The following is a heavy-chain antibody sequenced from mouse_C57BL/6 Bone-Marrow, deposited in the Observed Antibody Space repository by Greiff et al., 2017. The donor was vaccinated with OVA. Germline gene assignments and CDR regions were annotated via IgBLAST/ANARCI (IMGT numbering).Heavy chain of an antibody. CDR2: IHPNSGST. CDR1: GYTFTSYW. D-gene: IGHD1-1*01. CDR3: ARDYGSRYYYAMDY. V-gene: IGHV1-64*01. Sequence: QVQLQQPGAELVKPGASVKLSCKASGYTFTSYWMHWVKQRPGQGLEWIGMIHPNSGSTNYNEKFKSKATLTVDKSSSTAYMQLSSLTSEDSAVYYGARDYGSRYYYAMDYWGQGTSVTVSS. J-gene: IGHJ4*01.